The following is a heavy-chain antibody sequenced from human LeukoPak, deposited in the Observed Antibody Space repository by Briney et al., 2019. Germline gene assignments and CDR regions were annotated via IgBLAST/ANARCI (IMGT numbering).Heavy chain of an antibody. CDR2: ISFDGSNH. V-gene: IGHV3-30*04. J-gene: IGHJ4*02. Sequence: GGSLRLSCVASGFTFTSYAMHWVRQAPGKGLEWVAVISFDGSNHYYADSVTGRFTISRDNSKNTLYLQMNSLRAEDTAVYYCARSRDSSGWFLDYWGQGTLVTVSS. CDR1: GFTFTSYA. D-gene: IGHD6-19*01. CDR3: ARSRDSSGWFLDY.